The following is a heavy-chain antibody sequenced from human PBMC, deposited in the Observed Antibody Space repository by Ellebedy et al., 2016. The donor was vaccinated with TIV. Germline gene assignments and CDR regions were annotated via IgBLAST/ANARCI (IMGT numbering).Heavy chain of an antibody. CDR3: TRGPSGGYFDY. D-gene: IGHD3-10*01. CDR1: GGIFSSYA. CDR2: INPNNGGT. V-gene: IGHV1-2*02. Sequence: AASVKVSCKASGGIFSSYAISWVRQAPGQEFEWMGWINPNNGGTNYAQKFQDRVTMTRDTTISTVYMDLSRLTSDDTAVYYCTRGPSGGYFDYWGQGTLVPVFS. J-gene: IGHJ4*02.